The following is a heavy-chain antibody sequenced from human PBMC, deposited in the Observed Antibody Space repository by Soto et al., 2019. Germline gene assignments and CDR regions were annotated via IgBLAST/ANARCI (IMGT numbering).Heavy chain of an antibody. J-gene: IGHJ3*02. V-gene: IGHV4-30-2*01. CDR3: ARARGYCSGGSCPDHLPFNAFYI. D-gene: IGHD2-15*01. CDR1: GGSISSGGYS. CDR2: IYHSGST. Sequence: SETLSLTCAVSGGSISSGGYSWSWILQPPGKGLEWIGYIYHSGSTYYNPSLKSRVTISVDRSKNQFSLKLSSVTAADTAVYYCARARGYCSGGSCPDHLPFNAFYIWGQGTMVTVSS.